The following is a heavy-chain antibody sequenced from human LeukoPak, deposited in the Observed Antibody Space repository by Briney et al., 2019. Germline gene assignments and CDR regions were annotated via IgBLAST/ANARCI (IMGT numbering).Heavy chain of an antibody. CDR1: GFTFSRYA. CDR3: ARGTFYYY. J-gene: IGHJ4*02. Sequence: PGGSLRLSCAASGFTFSRYALIWVRQAPGKGLEWVSAIRAGGGTTFYADSVKGRFTVSRDNSRDTLYLQMNSLRVEDTAVYYCARGTFYYYWGQGTLVTVSS. CDR2: IRAGGGTT. D-gene: IGHD3-10*01. V-gene: IGHV3-23*01.